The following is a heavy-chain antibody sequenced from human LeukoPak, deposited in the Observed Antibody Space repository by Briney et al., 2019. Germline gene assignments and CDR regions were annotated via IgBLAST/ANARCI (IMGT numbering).Heavy chain of an antibody. CDR3: AREGRVDSAVVLFDY. V-gene: IGHV1-2*04. CDR2: ISPNSGGT. Sequence: ASVKISCKASGYTFTGYYMHWVRQAPGQGLEWMGWISPNSGGTNYAQKFQGWVTMTGDTSISTAYMELRRLRSDDTAVYYCAREGRVDSAVVLFDYWGQGTLVTVSS. J-gene: IGHJ4*02. CDR1: GYTFTGYY. D-gene: IGHD5-18*01.